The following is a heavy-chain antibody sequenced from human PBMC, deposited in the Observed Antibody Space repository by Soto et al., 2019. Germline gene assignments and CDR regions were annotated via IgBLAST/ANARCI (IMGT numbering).Heavy chain of an antibody. CDR1: GFTFSSYA. Sequence: QVQLVESGGGVVQPGRSLRLSCAASGFTFSSYAMHWVRQAPGKGLEWVAVISYDGSNRYYADSVKGRFTISRDNSKNTLYLQMNSLRAEDTAVYYCARDRSSSLYLWTYYSDYWGQGTLVTVSS. D-gene: IGHD6-13*01. CDR3: ARDRSSSLYLWTYYSDY. V-gene: IGHV3-30-3*01. J-gene: IGHJ4*02. CDR2: ISYDGSNR.